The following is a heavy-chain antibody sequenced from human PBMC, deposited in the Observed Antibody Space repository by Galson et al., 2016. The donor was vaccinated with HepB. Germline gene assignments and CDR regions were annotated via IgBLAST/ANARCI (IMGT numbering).Heavy chain of an antibody. V-gene: IGHV1-18*01. CDR3: ARNWAPTPRWTLGRGEDHYYIMDV. CDR1: GYPFYNYG. J-gene: IGHJ6*02. Sequence: SVKVSCKASGYPFYNYGITWVRQAPGQGLEWMGWISAYNGNTKYTQKLQGRLTMTTDTSTNTAYMELRSLRSDDTAVYYCARNWAPTPRWTLGRGEDHYYIMDVWGQGTTVTVSS. CDR2: ISAYNGNT. D-gene: IGHD3-10*01.